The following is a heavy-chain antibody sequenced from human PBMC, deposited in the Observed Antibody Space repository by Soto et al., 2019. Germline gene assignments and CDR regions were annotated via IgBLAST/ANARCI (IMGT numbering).Heavy chain of an antibody. Sequence: VQLLESGGGLVQPGGSLRLSCAASGFTFNNYAMTWVRQAPGKGLEWVSAISGGGDTTSYADSVKGRFTVSRDGSKNTLYLQMSSLRAEDTALYYCAKGRGGSGSLTPRVDFWGQGTLVTSPQ. J-gene: IGHJ4*02. V-gene: IGHV3-23*01. CDR2: ISGGGDTT. D-gene: IGHD3-10*01. CDR3: AKGRGGSGSLTPRVDF. CDR1: GFTFNNYA.